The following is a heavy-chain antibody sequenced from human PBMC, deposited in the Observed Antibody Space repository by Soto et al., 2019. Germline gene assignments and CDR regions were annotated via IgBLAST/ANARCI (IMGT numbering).Heavy chain of an antibody. Sequence: SETLSLTCTVSGGSISSGGYYWSWIRQHPGKGLEWIGYIYYSGSTYYNPSLKSRVTISVDTSKNQFSLKLSSVTAADTAVYYCARAAYNWNYDYYYYYYMDVWGKGTTVTVSS. J-gene: IGHJ6*03. CDR2: IYYSGST. CDR3: ARAAYNWNYDYYYYYYMDV. V-gene: IGHV4-31*03. D-gene: IGHD1-7*01. CDR1: GGSISSGGYY.